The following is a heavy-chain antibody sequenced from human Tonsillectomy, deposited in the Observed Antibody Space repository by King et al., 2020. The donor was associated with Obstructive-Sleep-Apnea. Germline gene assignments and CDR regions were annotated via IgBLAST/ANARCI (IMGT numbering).Heavy chain of an antibody. J-gene: IGHJ4*02. CDR1: GFTFSNYA. D-gene: IGHD6-19*01. CDR2: ISYDGSNK. V-gene: IGHV3-30-3*01. CDR3: ARPIAVTGTAIDY. Sequence: VQLVESGGGVVQPGRSLRLSCAASGFTFSNYAIHWVRQAPGKGLEWVAVISYDGSNKYYADSVKGRFTISRDNSKNTLYLLMNSLRAEDTAVYYCARPIAVTGTAIDYWGQGTLVTVSS.